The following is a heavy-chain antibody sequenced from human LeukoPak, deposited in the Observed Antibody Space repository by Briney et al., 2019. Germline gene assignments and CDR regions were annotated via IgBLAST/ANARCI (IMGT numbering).Heavy chain of an antibody. Sequence: GESLKISCKGSGYSFTSCWIGWVRQMPGKGLEWMGIISPGDSDTRYSPSFQGQVTISADKSISTAYLQWSSLKASDTAMYYCARQSITGTTASDYWGQGTLVTVSS. CDR2: ISPGDSDT. J-gene: IGHJ4*02. CDR3: ARQSITGTTASDY. CDR1: GYSFTSCW. V-gene: IGHV5-51*01. D-gene: IGHD1-7*01.